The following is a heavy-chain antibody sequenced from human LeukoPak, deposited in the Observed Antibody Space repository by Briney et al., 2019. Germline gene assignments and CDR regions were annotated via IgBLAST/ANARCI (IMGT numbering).Heavy chain of an antibody. J-gene: IGHJ4*02. V-gene: IGHV1-18*01. CDR3: VRALYCSGGSCYDGALDY. CDR1: GYIFTNYG. D-gene: IGHD2-15*01. CDR2: ITAYNGNT. Sequence: ASVTVSCKASGYIFTNYGITWVRQAPGQGLEWMAWITAYNGNTKYAQNLQGRVALATDTSTSTAYMELRSLRSDDTAVYYCVRALYCSGGSCYDGALDYWGQGTLVTVSS.